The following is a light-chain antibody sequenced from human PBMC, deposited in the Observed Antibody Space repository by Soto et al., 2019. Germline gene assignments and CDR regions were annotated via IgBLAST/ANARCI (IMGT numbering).Light chain of an antibody. CDR1: QSVGSN. CDR3: QQYNNWPIT. V-gene: IGKV3-15*01. Sequence: EIVLTQSPATMSVSPGERATLSCRASQSVGSNLAWYQHKPGQAPRLLISGASTRATAPARFSGSGSGTEFTLTINSLQSEDFAVYYCQQYNNWPITFGQGTRLESK. J-gene: IGKJ5*01. CDR2: GAS.